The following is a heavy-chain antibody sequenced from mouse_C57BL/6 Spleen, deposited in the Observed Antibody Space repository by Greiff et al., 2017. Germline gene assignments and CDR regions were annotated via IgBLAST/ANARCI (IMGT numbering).Heavy chain of an antibody. CDR2: INPSTGGT. J-gene: IGHJ4*01. V-gene: IGHV1-42*01. D-gene: IGHD1-1*01. CDR1: GYSFTGYY. CDR3: ARSNGSSPHYYAMDY. Sequence: DVKLVESGPELVKPGASVKISCKASGYSFTGYYMNWVKQSPDKSLEWIGEINPSTGGTTYNQKFKAKATLTVDKSSSTAYMQLKSLTSEDSAVYYCARSNGSSPHYYAMDYWGQGTSVTVSS.